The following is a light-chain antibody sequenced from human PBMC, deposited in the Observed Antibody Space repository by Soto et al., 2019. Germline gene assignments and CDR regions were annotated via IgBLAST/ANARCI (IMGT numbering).Light chain of an antibody. V-gene: IGKV3-20*01. CDR1: QSLSSNY. J-gene: IGKJ3*01. CDR3: NQYDAAPFT. CDR2: GAS. Sequence: PGERATLSCRASQSLSSNYLAWYQQRPGQSPRLLVYGASSRATGIPDRFSGSGFGTDFALTISRLEPEDSAVYYCNQYDAAPFTFGPGTRVGIK.